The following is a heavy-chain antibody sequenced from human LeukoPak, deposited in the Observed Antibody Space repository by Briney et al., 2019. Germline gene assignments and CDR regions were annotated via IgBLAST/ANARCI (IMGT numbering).Heavy chain of an antibody. Sequence: GESLKISCKGSGYSFTSYWIGWVRQAPGQGLEWMAWISAYNGNTNYAQKLQGRVTVTTDTSTSTAYMELRSLRSDDTAVYYCTRDRSASGSQNYWGQGTLVTVSS. D-gene: IGHD1-26*01. J-gene: IGHJ4*02. CDR2: ISAYNGNT. CDR3: TRDRSASGSQNY. V-gene: IGHV1-18*04. CDR1: GYSFTSYW.